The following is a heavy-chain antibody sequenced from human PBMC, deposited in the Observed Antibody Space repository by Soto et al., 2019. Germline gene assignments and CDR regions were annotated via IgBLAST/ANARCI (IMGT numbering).Heavy chain of an antibody. V-gene: IGHV2-5*02. CDR1: GFSLSSIGMG. J-gene: IGHJ4*02. CDR3: ARLTRGVYDSGRLWEKFDY. Sequence: QITVKESGLTLVKPTETLTLTCTFSGFSLSSIGMGVGWIRQPPGKALEWLALIYWDDDKRYSPSLSSRLTITKDPSKNEVDLTMTNMDPVDTATYYCARLTRGVYDSGRLWEKFDYWGQGTQVTVSS. CDR2: IYWDDDK. D-gene: IGHD5-12*01.